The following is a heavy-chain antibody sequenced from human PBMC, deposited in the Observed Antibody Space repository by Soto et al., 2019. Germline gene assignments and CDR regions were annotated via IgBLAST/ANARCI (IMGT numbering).Heavy chain of an antibody. CDR1: GGSFSGYY. D-gene: IGHD2-15*01. Sequence: PSVTLSLTCAVYGGSFSGYYWSWIRQPPGKGLAWIGEINHSGSTNYNPSLTSRVTISVDTSKNQFSLKLSSVTAADTAVYYCARRDIVVVVAATSHNAFDIWGQGTMVTVSS. V-gene: IGHV4-34*01. J-gene: IGHJ3*02. CDR3: ARRDIVVVVAATSHNAFDI. CDR2: INHSGST.